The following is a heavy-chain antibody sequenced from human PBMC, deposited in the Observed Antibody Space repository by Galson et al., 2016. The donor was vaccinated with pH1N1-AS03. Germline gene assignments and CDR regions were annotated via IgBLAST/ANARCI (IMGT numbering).Heavy chain of an antibody. CDR1: GFTFTSYS. D-gene: IGHD7-27*01. Sequence: SLRLSCAASGFTFTSYSMNWVRQAPGKGLEWVSYISSSSRIMFYADTVKGRFTVSRDNAKNSLYLQMNSLIAEDTAVYYCARKDDDWGSVDFWGQGTLVTVSS. V-gene: IGHV3-48*04. J-gene: IGHJ4*02. CDR2: ISSSSRIM. CDR3: ARKDDDWGSVDF.